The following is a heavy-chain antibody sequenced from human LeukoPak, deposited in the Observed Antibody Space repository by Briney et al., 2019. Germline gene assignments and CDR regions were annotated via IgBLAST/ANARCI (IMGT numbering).Heavy chain of an antibody. V-gene: IGHV3-15*01. J-gene: IGHJ4*02. D-gene: IGHD1-7*01. CDR2: IKSKTDGGTT. CDR3: AKALGSWNYEDY. Sequence: SGGSLRLSCAASGFTFSNAWMSWVRQAPGKGLEWVGRIKSKTDGGTTVYAAPVKGRFTISRDNSKNTLYLQMDSLRPEDTAVYFCAKALGSWNYEDYWGLGTLVTVSS. CDR1: GFTFSNAW.